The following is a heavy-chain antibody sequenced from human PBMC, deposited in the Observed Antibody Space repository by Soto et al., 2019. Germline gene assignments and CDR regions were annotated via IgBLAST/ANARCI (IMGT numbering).Heavy chain of an antibody. Sequence: GGSLRLSCAASGFTFSSYGMHWVRQAPGKGLEWVAVISYDGSNKYYADSVKGRFTISRDNSKNTLYLQMNSLRAEDTAVYYCAKDSGSIVVVPAATHFDYWGQGTLVTVSS. CDR3: AKDSGSIVVVPAATHFDY. CDR2: ISYDGSNK. V-gene: IGHV3-30*18. D-gene: IGHD2-2*01. J-gene: IGHJ4*02. CDR1: GFTFSSYG.